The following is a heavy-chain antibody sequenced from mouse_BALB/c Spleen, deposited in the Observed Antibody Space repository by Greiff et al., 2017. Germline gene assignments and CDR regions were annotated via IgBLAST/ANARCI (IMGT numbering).Heavy chain of an antibody. V-gene: IGHV14-3*02. Sequence: EVQLHQSGAELVKPGASVKLSCTASGFYIKDTYMHWVKQRPEQGLEWIGRIDPANGNTKYDPKFQGKATITADTSSNTAYLQLSSLTSEDTAVDYCASDGYYRGGYFDYWGQGTTLTVSS. CDR2: IDPANGNT. D-gene: IGHD2-3*01. J-gene: IGHJ2*01. CDR1: GFYIKDTY. CDR3: ASDGYYRGGYFDY.